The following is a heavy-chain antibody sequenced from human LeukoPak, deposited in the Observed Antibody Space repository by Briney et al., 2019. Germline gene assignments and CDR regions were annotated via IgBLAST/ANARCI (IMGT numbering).Heavy chain of an antibody. Sequence: ASVKASCKTSGFTFSAYGIAWVRQAPGHGPEWMGWISNHNGNTKYAQKFQDRITVTTETSTGTASMELSSLKPDDTGIYYCTRGVALATVYYFDFWGRGTQVTVAS. D-gene: IGHD3-10*01. J-gene: IGHJ4*02. V-gene: IGHV1-18*04. CDR2: ISNHNGNT. CDR1: GFTFSAYG. CDR3: TRGVALATVYYFDF.